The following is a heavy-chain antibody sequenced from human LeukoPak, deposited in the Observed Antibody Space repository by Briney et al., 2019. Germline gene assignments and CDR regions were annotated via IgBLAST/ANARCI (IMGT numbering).Heavy chain of an antibody. CDR2: ISSSSSYI. Sequence: GGSLRLSCAASGFTFSSYSMNWVRQAPGKGLEWVSSISSSSSYIYYADSVKGRFTISGDNAKNSLYLQMNSLRAEDTAVYYCARLTYDSSGSDAFDIWGQGTMVTVSS. CDR3: ARLTYDSSGSDAFDI. D-gene: IGHD3-22*01. J-gene: IGHJ3*02. CDR1: GFTFSSYS. V-gene: IGHV3-21*01.